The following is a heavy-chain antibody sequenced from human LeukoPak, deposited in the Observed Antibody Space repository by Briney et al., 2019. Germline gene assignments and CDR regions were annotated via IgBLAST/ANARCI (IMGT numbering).Heavy chain of an antibody. CDR3: ARHGGFASPLGY. CDR2: ISYSGST. V-gene: IGHV4-59*08. CDR1: GGSINSYY. D-gene: IGHD3-16*01. J-gene: IGHJ4*02. Sequence: SETLSLTCTVSGGSINSYYWSWIRQPPGKGLESIGYISYSGSTSYNPSLKSRVTISVDTSKNQFSLKLTTVTAADTAVYYCARHGGFASPLGYWGQGTLVTVSS.